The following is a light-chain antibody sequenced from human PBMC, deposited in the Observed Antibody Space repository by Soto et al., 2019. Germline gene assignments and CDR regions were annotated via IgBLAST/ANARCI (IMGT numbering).Light chain of an antibody. CDR2: AAS. V-gene: IGKV1-27*01. CDR3: QKYNSAPPIT. Sequence: DIQMTQSPSSLSASVGDRVTITCRASQGISNYLAWYRQKPGKLPKLLIYAASTLQSGVPSRFSGSGSGTDFTLTISSLQPEDVATYYCQKYNSAPPITFGPGTKVDIK. CDR1: QGISNY. J-gene: IGKJ3*01.